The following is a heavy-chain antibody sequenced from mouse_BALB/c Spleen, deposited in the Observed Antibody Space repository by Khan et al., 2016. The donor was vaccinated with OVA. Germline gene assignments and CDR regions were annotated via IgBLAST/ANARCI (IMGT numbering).Heavy chain of an antibody. D-gene: IGHD1-1*01. J-gene: IGHJ2*01. V-gene: IGHV1-7*01. Sequence: QVQLQQSGAELAKPGASVKMSCKASGYTFINYWILWVKQRPGQGLEWIGYINPSTAYTEYNQNFKDKATLTDDKSSSTAYMQLSSLTSEDSAVYYCARRGLRWDFDDWGQGTTLTVSS. CDR1: GYTFINYW. CDR2: INPSTAYT. CDR3: ARRGLRWDFDD.